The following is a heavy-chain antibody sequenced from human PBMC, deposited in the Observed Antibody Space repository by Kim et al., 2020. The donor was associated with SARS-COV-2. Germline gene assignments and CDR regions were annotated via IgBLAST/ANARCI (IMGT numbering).Heavy chain of an antibody. V-gene: IGHV1-8*01. J-gene: IGHJ4*02. D-gene: IGHD3-9*01. CDR3: ARRHVLRYFDWYDY. Sequence: AQKFQGRVTMTRNTSISTAYMELSSLRSEDTAVYYCARRHVLRYFDWYDYWGQGTLVTVSS.